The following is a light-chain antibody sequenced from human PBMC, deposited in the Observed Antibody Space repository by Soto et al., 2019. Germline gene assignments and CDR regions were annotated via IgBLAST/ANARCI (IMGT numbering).Light chain of an antibody. CDR2: GAS. CDR1: QSVSSN. V-gene: IGKV3-15*01. Sequence: EMVLSQSPGTLSLSPGERATFSGRASQSVSSNYLAWYQQKPGQAPRLLIYGASTRATGIPARFSGSGSGTEFTLTISSLQSEDFAVYYCHQYDNWPKTFGQGTRLEIK. CDR3: HQYDNWPKT. J-gene: IGKJ5*01.